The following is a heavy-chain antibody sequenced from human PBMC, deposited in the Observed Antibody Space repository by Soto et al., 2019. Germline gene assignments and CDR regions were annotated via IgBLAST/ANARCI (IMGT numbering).Heavy chain of an antibody. Sequence: QVQLVQSGAEEKKPGASVKVSCKASGYTFTSYAMHWVRQAPGQRLEWMGWINAGNGNTKCSQKFQDRVTITRDTPASTAYTELSSLRSEDTAVYYCARGESVVGDYWGQGTLVTVSS. V-gene: IGHV1-3*05. J-gene: IGHJ4*02. CDR1: GYTFTSYA. CDR2: INAGNGNT. D-gene: IGHD2-15*01. CDR3: ARGESVVGDY.